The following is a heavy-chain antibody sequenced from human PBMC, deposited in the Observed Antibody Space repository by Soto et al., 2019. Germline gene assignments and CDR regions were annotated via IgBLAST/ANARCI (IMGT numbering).Heavy chain of an antibody. CDR2: IYYSGST. CDR3: ARVGYDSSGYPYNFDY. J-gene: IGHJ4*02. CDR1: GGSISSGGYY. V-gene: IGHV4-31*03. D-gene: IGHD3-22*01. Sequence: SETLSLTCTVSGGSISSGGYYWSWIRQHPGKGLEWIGYIYYSGSTYYNPSLKSRVTISVDTSKNQFSLKLSSVTAADTAVYYCARVGYDSSGYPYNFDYWGQGTLVTVSS.